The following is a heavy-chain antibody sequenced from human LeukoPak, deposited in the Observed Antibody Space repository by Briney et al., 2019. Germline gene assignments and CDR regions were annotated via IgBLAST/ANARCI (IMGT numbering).Heavy chain of an antibody. J-gene: IGHJ6*03. CDR2: IYTSGST. Sequence: SEALSLTCTVSGGSISSGSYYWSWFRQPAEKGLEWIGRIYTSGSTYYNPSLTSRVTISADTSETQFSLNVSSVTAADTAVYYCARATSSYFYYMDVWGKGTTVTISS. D-gene: IGHD5-12*01. CDR3: ARATSSYFYYMDV. CDR1: GGSISSGSYY. V-gene: IGHV4-61*02.